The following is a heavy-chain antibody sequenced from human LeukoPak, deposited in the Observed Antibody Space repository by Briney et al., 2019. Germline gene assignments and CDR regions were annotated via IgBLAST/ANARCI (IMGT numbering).Heavy chain of an antibody. CDR1: GGTLSSYA. CDR3: ARDADKGGSYFDY. CDR2: IIPIFGTA. J-gene: IGHJ4*02. Sequence: GASVKVSCKASGGTLSSYAISWVRQAPGQGLEWMGGIIPIFGTANYAQKFQGRVTITTDESTSTAYMELSSLRSEDTAVYYCARDADKGGSYFDYWGQGTLVTVSS. D-gene: IGHD3-16*01. V-gene: IGHV1-69*05.